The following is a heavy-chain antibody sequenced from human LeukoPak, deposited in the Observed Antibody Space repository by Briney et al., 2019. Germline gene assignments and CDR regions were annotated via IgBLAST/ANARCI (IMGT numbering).Heavy chain of an antibody. CDR2: INPSGGST. D-gene: IGHD3-10*01. V-gene: IGHV1-46*01. CDR1: GYTFTSYY. J-gene: IGHJ5*02. CDR3: ARDRPNYYGSGSYYRGSRNWFDP. Sequence: ASVKVSCKASGYTFTSYYMHWVRQAPGQGLEWMGIINPSGGSTSYAQKFQGRVTMTRDTSTSTVCMELSSLRSEDTAVYYCARDRPNYYGSGSYYRGSRNWFDPWGQGTLVTVSS.